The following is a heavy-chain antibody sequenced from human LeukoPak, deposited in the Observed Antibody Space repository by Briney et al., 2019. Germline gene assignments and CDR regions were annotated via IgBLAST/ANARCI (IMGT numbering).Heavy chain of an antibody. CDR2: FYTSGST. D-gene: IGHD2/OR15-2a*01. CDR3: AREGDIAIVPTVHYYYFMDV. V-gene: IGHV4-4*07. CDR1: GGSISSYY. Sequence: SETLSLTCSVSGGSISSYYWSWIRQPAGKGLEWIGRFYTSGSTNYNPSLKSRVTMSVDTSKNQFSLKLSSVTAADTAVYYCAREGDIAIVPTVHYYYFMDVWGKGATVTVSS. J-gene: IGHJ6*03.